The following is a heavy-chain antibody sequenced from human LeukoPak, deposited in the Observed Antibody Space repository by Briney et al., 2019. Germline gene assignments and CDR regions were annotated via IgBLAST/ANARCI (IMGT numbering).Heavy chain of an antibody. Sequence: PGGSLRLSCAASGFTFDDYAMHWVRQAPGKGLEWVSGISWNSGSIGYADSVKGRFTISRDNAKNSLYLQMSSLRAEDTALYYCAKDIAPGIAAAGTLDYWGQGTLVTVSS. V-gene: IGHV3-9*01. J-gene: IGHJ4*02. D-gene: IGHD6-13*01. CDR2: ISWNSGSI. CDR3: AKDIAPGIAAAGTLDY. CDR1: GFTFDDYA.